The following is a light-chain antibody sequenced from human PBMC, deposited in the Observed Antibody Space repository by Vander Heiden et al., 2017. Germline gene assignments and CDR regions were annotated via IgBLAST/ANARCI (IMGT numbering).Light chain of an antibody. CDR1: QGISSY. CDR3: HQDDIYPFT. J-gene: IGKJ3*01. CDR2: AAS. V-gene: IGKV1-8*01. Sequence: AIRMTQSPSSFSASTGDRVTITCRASQGISSYLAWYQQKPGKAPKLLIYAASTLQSGVPSRFSGSGSGTDFTLSISCLQSEDFSTYYCHQDDIYPFTFGRGTKVXIK.